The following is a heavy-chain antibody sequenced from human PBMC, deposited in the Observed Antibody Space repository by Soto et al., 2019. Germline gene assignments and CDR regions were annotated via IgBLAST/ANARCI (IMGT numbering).Heavy chain of an antibody. J-gene: IGHJ5*02. V-gene: IGHV1-18*04. D-gene: IGHD3-3*01. CDR2: ISAYNVNT. Sequence: ASVKVSCKASGYTFTSYGISWVRQAPGQGLEWMGWISAYNVNTNYAQKLQGRVTMTTDTSTSTAYMELRSLRSDDTAVYYCARDLELRFSLFDPWGQGTLVPVSS. CDR3: ARDLELRFSLFDP. CDR1: GYTFTSYG.